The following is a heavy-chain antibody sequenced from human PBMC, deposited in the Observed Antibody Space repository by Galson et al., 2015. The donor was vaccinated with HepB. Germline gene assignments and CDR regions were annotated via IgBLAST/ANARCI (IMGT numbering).Heavy chain of an antibody. CDR2: TSNDGGTT. CDR3: VKGRDFGGNLGAFDI. J-gene: IGHJ3*02. Sequence: SLRLSCAASGFTFRTYTMHWLRQAPGKRLEHLSITSNDGGTTEYADSVKGRFSISRDNSKNSVFLEMRSLRPADSAVYYCVKGRDFGGNLGAFDIWGQGTVVIVSS. D-gene: IGHD4-23*01. CDR1: GFTFRTYT. V-gene: IGHV3-64D*08.